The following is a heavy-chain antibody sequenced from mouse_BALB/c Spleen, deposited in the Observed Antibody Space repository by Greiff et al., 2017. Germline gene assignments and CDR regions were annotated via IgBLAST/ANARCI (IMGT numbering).Heavy chain of an antibody. CDR1: GFTFSSYA. V-gene: IGHV5-9-4*01. J-gene: IGHJ4*01. CDR3: ARDDYDVDYAMDY. Sequence: EVQRVESGGGLVKPGGSLKLSCAASGFTFSSYAMSWVRQSPEKRLEWVAEISSGGSYTYYPDTVTGRFTISRDNAKNTLYLEMSSLRSEDTAMYYCARDDYDVDYAMDYWGQGTSVTVSS. CDR2: ISSGGSYT. D-gene: IGHD2-4*01.